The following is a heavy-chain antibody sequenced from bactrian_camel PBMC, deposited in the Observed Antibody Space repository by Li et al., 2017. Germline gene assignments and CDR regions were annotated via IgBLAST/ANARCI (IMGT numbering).Heavy chain of an antibody. J-gene: IGHJ4*01. CDR2: IGSDRAT. Sequence: VESGGRSVQAGTSLTLSCVLSGDMDPAHCMGWFRQVPGKQREKVALIGSDRATHYSESVKGRFTVSKDSAKNTLYLQMNSLKPEDSATYRCAASWDVTAVAALSNIASPEFGYWGEGTQVTVS. V-gene: IGHV3S53*01. CDR3: AASWDVTAVAALSNIASPEFGY. D-gene: IGHD5*01. CDR1: GDMDPAHC.